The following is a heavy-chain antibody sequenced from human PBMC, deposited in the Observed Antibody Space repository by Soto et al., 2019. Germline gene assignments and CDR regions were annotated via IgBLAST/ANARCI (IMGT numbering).Heavy chain of an antibody. CDR1: GGSISSGGYS. CDR3: ASVPDY. CDR2: IYHSGNI. V-gene: IGHV4-30-2*01. Sequence: QLQLQESGSGLVKPSQTLSLTCAVSGGSISSGGYSWSWIRQPPGKGLEWIGYIYHSGNIYYNPSRXSXXTLSVDRSKNQFSLKLSSVTAADTAVYYCASVPDYWGQGTLVTVSS. D-gene: IGHD2-2*01. J-gene: IGHJ4*02.